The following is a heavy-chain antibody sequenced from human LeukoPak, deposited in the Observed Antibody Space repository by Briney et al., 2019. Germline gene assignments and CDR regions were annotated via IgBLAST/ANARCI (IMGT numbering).Heavy chain of an antibody. Sequence: ASVKVSCKASGYTFTGYYMHWVRQAPGQGLEWMGWINPNSGDTNYAQKFQGRVTMTRDTSISTAYMELSRLRSDDAAVYYCTRDVRDNWFDPWGQGTLVTVSS. CDR2: INPNSGDT. D-gene: IGHD3-10*02. J-gene: IGHJ5*02. CDR1: GYTFTGYY. CDR3: TRDVRDNWFDP. V-gene: IGHV1-2*02.